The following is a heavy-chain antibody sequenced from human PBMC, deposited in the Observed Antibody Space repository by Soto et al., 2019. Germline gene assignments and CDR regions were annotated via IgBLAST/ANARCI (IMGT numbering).Heavy chain of an antibody. Sequence: QGTLKESGPTLVKPTQTLTLTCSFSGFSLSTSGVGVGWIRQSPGKAREWLALIYWSGDEHYRPSLKSRLSILKDTSKNHVVLIMTDMDPVDTATYYCARGIATLPVFAFDVWGQGTMVTVSS. V-gene: IGHV2-5*01. CDR3: ARGIATLPVFAFDV. CDR1: GFSLSTSGVG. J-gene: IGHJ3*01. D-gene: IGHD6-6*01. CDR2: IYWSGDE.